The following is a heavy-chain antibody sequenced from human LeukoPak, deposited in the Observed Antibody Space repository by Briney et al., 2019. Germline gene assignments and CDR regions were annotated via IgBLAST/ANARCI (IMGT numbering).Heavy chain of an antibody. CDR1: GFTFSSYI. CDR2: ISSSSSSYI. J-gene: IGHJ4*02. V-gene: IGHV3-21*01. CDR3: ASSRSHHDYGDYLYFDY. Sequence: PGGSLRLSCAASGFTFSSYIMNWVRQAPGKGLEWVSSISSSSSSYIYYADSVKGLFTISRDNDKNSLYLQMNSLRAEDTAVYYCASSRSHHDYGDYLYFDYWGQGTLVTVSS. D-gene: IGHD4-17*01.